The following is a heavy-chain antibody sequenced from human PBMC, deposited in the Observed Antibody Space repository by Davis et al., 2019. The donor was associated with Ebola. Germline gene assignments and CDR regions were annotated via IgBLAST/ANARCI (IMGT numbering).Heavy chain of an antibody. CDR1: GYSFTSYW. CDR3: TGMPYYYYGMDV. Sequence: KVSCKGSGYSFTSYWIAWVRQMPGKGLEWMGIIYPDDSDTRYSPSFQGQVTIPADESISTAYLQWSSLKASDTAMYYCTGMPYYYYGMDVWGQGTTVTVSS. CDR2: IYPDDSDT. V-gene: IGHV5-51*01. D-gene: IGHD2-2*01. J-gene: IGHJ6*02.